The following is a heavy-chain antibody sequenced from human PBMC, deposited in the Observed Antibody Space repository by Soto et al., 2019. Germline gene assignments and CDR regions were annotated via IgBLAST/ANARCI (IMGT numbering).Heavy chain of an antibody. CDR3: ARDGGSDANSYSMDF. CDR2: TFYRSKWYY. D-gene: IGHD1-26*01. V-gene: IGHV6-1*01. Sequence: SQTLALTCAISGDSVPRNSAAWSWIRQSPSRGLEWLGRTFYRSKWYYNYAVSVESRVTISPDTSKNQFSLLLSSVTTEDTAVYYCARDGGSDANSYSMDFRTQRTTVTVSS. J-gene: IGHJ6*02. CDR1: GDSVPRNSAA.